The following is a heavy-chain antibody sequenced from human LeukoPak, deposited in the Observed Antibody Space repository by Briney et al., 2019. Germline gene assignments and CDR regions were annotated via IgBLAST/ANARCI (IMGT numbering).Heavy chain of an antibody. CDR3: GFLAYYYDSSLDY. CDR2: ISSSGSTI. CDR1: GFTFSSYE. J-gene: IGHJ4*02. V-gene: IGHV3-48*03. D-gene: IGHD3-22*01. Sequence: GGSLRLSCAASGFTFSSYEMNWVRQAPGKGLEWVSYISSSGSTIYYADSVKGRFTISRDNSKNTLYLQMNSLRAEDTAVYYCGFLAYYYDSSLDYWGQGTLVTVSS.